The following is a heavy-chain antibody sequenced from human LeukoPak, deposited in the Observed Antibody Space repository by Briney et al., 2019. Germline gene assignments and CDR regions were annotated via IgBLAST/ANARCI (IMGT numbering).Heavy chain of an antibody. CDR1: GFTFTSSG. D-gene: IGHD2-8*01. CDR3: TTPNEGNWFDP. V-gene: IGHV3-73*01. Sequence: SGGSLRLSCAASGFTFTSSGFHWVRQASGKGLEWVGRIRDKGYGHATAYAASVKGRFTLSRDDSRNTAYLQMDSLKTEDTALYYCTTPNEGNWFDPWGQGTLVTVSS. J-gene: IGHJ5*02. CDR2: IRDKGYGHAT.